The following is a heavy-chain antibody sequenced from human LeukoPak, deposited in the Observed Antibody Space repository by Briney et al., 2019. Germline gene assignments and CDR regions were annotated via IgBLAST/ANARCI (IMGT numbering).Heavy chain of an antibody. CDR2: IHTTENT. J-gene: IGHJ6*03. V-gene: IGHV4-4*07. D-gene: IGHD4-17*01. CDR3: AREGDYGDYSKSFYYMDV. Sequence: SETLSLTCTVSGGYIGSYYWSWLRQPAGKGLEWIGRIHTTENTDYNPSLKSRVTMSVDMSTSQVSPTLTSVTAADTAVYYCAREGDYGDYSKSFYYMDVWGKGTTVTVSS. CDR1: GGYIGSYY.